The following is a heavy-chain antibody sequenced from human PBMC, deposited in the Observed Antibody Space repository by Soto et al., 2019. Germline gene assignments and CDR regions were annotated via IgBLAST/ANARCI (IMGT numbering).Heavy chain of an antibody. Sequence: QLQLQESGSGLVKPSQTLSLTCAVSGGSISSGGYSWSWIRQPPGKGLEWIGYIYHSGSTYYNPSLTSRVAISVDRSKNQLSLKLSSVTAADTAVYSCAAGGGLPRYYWGQGTLVTVSS. V-gene: IGHV4-30-2*01. CDR1: GGSISSGGYS. CDR3: AAGGGLPRYY. CDR2: IYHSGST. J-gene: IGHJ4*02. D-gene: IGHD5-12*01.